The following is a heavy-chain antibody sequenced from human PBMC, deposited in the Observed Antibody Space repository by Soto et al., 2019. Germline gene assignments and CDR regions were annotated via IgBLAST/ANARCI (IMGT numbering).Heavy chain of an antibody. Sequence: QVQLQESGPGLVKPSQTLSLTCTVSGGSISSGDYYWSWIRQPPGKGLEWIGYIYYSGSTYYNPSLKSRVTISVDPSKNQSSLKLSSVTAADTAVYYCARDKRITIFGVVIEGDPTDYYGMDVWGQGTTVTVSS. CDR3: ARDKRITIFGVVIEGDPTDYYGMDV. D-gene: IGHD3-3*01. CDR1: GGSISSGDYY. V-gene: IGHV4-30-4*01. J-gene: IGHJ6*02. CDR2: IYYSGST.